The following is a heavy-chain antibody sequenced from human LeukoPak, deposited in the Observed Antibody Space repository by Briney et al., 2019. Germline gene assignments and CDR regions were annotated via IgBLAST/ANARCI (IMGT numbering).Heavy chain of an antibody. V-gene: IGHV3-30*18. J-gene: IGHJ6*02. CDR1: GFTFSSYG. D-gene: IGHD6-19*01. Sequence: PGGSLRLSCAASGFTFSSYGMHWVRQAPGKGLEWVAVISYDGSNKYYADSVKGRFTISRDNSKNTLYLQMNSLRAEDTAVYYCAKERLDYYYYYGMDVWGQGTTVTVSS. CDR2: ISYDGSNK. CDR3: AKERLDYYYYYGMDV.